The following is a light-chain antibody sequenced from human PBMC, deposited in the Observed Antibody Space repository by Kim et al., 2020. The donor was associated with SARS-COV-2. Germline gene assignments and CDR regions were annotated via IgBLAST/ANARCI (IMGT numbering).Light chain of an antibody. J-gene: IGLJ3*02. Sequence: GTPGQRVTISCSGRSSNIGSNYGYWYQQHPGTAPKLLIYRNNQRPSGVPDRFSGSESGASASLAISGLRAEDEADYYCAAWDDSRVFGGGTQLTVL. V-gene: IGLV1-47*01. CDR1: SSNIGSNY. CDR3: AAWDDSRV. CDR2: RNN.